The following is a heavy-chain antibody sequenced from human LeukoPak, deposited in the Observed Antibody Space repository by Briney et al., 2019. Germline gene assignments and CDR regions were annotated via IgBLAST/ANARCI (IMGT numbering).Heavy chain of an antibody. CDR2: IYYSGST. V-gene: IGHV4-59*01. J-gene: IGHJ4*02. Sequence: PSETLSLTCTVSGDSLSSSYWSWIRQPPGKGLEWIGYIYYSGSTNYNPSLKSRVTISVDTSKNQFSLKLSSVTAADTAVYYCASTKLRAYDYVWGSYRIVFDYWGQGTLVTVSS. CDR3: ASTKLRAYDYVWGSYRIVFDY. CDR1: GDSLSSSY. D-gene: IGHD3-16*02.